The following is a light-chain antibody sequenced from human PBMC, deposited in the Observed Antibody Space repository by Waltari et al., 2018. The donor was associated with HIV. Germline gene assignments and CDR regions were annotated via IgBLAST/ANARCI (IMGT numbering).Light chain of an antibody. V-gene: IGLV1-40*01. Sequence: QSVLTQPPSVSGAPGQRVTISCTGSSANIGAGYDIPWYQQLPGKAPKLLIYDNSNRPSGVPDRFSGSKSGTSASLAITGLQAEDEADYYCQSYDSSLSGYVFGTGTKVTVL. CDR2: DNS. J-gene: IGLJ1*01. CDR1: SANIGAGYD. CDR3: QSYDSSLSGYV.